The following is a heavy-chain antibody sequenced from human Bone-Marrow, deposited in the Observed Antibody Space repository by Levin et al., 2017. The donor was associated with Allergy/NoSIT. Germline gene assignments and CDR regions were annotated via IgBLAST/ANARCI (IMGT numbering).Heavy chain of an antibody. D-gene: IGHD6-13*01. CDR2: IDYSGTT. Sequence: SETLSLTCTVSGGSISSGGYYWSWIRHHPGKGLEWIGYIDYSGTTYYNPTLKSRLTISKDTSKNQFSLQPSAVTAADTAVYYCARLDSTWYTPYYFDHWGQGTLVTVSS. J-gene: IGHJ4*02. CDR1: GGSISSGGYY. CDR3: ARLDSTWYTPYYFDH. V-gene: IGHV4-31*03.